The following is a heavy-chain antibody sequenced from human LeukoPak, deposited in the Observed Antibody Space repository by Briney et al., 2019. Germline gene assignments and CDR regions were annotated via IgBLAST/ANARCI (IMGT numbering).Heavy chain of an antibody. CDR3: AKDSGIAVAGTLRAFDI. J-gene: IGHJ3*02. CDR2: VPYDGSNK. Sequence: PGGSLRLSCAASGFTFSSYGMHWVRQAPVKGLAWVAVVPYDGSNKYFADSVKGRFTISRDNSKNTLYLQMNSLRAEDTAVYYCAKDSGIAVAGTLRAFDIWGQGTMVTVSS. CDR1: GFTFSSYG. V-gene: IGHV3-30*18. D-gene: IGHD6-19*01.